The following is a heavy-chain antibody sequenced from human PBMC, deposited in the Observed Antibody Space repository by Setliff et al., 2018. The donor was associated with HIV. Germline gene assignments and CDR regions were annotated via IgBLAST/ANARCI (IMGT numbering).Heavy chain of an antibody. CDR2: INSDGSST. CDR3: IRKGEGASAFDI. CDR1: GFTFSSYW. J-gene: IGHJ3*02. Sequence: GESLKIYCAASGFTFSSYWMFWVRQAPGKGLVWVSRINSDGSSTSYADSVKGRFTISRDNAKNTLYLQMNSLRADDTAVYYCIRKGEGASAFDIWGQGTMITVSS. D-gene: IGHD1-26*01. V-gene: IGHV3-74*01.